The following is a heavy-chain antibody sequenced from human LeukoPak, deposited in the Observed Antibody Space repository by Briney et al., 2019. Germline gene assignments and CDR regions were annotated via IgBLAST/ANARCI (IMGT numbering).Heavy chain of an antibody. CDR2: IYGGDGA. CDR3: VTSTGQQFIPYDY. D-gene: IGHD6-13*01. J-gene: IGHJ4*02. V-gene: IGHV3-66*02. CDR1: GFTVSSNY. Sequence: GGSLRLSCAASGFTVSSNYMTWIRQAPGKGLEWVSLIYGGDGAYYAESVRGRFMISRDNLKNTLFLQMNSLRAEDTAVYYCVTSTGQQFIPYDYWGQGTHVTVSS.